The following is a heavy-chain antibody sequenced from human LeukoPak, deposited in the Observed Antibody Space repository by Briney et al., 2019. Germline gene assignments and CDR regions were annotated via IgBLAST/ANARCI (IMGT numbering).Heavy chain of an antibody. Sequence: SETLSLTCTVSGGSISSGSYYWSWIRQPAGKGLECIGCIYTSGSTNYNPSLKSRVTISVDTSKNQFSLKLSSVTAADTAVYYCARAVSGYHRPAFDIWGQGTMVTVSS. CDR3: ARAVSGYHRPAFDI. V-gene: IGHV4-61*02. CDR2: IYTSGST. J-gene: IGHJ3*02. CDR1: GGSISSGSYY. D-gene: IGHD5-12*01.